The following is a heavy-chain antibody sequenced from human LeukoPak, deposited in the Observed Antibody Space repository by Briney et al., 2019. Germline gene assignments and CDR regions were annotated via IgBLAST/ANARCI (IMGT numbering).Heavy chain of an antibody. V-gene: IGHV4-59*01. CDR3: ARVLRPMASQYYFDY. Sequence: SETLSLTCTVSGASINTYYWSWIRQPPGKGLEWIGYIYYSGTTSYNPSLQTRVTIPIDTSKNQFSLKLSSVTAADTAVYYCARVLRPMASQYYFDYWGQGTLVTVSS. CDR1: GASINTYY. D-gene: IGHD3-10*01. CDR2: IYYSGTT. J-gene: IGHJ4*02.